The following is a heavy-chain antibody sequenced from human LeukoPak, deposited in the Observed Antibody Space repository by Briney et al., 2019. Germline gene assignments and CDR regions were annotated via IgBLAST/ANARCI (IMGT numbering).Heavy chain of an antibody. V-gene: IGHV4-59*01. Sequence: SETLSRNCTGSAGSISSYNWSWIRQPQGNGVGWIEYIYYSGCTNYIPSLKSRVTISVDTSNNQFSLKLSSVTAADTAVYYCARGDVAWFDPWGKGTKVTVSS. J-gene: IGHJ5*01. CDR1: AGSISSYN. D-gene: IGHD2-21*01. CDR3: ARGDVAWFDP. CDR2: IYYSGCT.